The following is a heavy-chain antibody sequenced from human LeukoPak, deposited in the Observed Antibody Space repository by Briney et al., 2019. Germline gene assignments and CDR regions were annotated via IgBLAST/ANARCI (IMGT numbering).Heavy chain of an antibody. CDR1: GFTFSNAW. J-gene: IGHJ4*02. D-gene: IGHD2-15*01. CDR2: IKSKTDGCKT. Sequence: PGGSLRLSCAASGFTFSNAWMSWARQAPGKGLEWVGRIKSKTDGCKTDYAAPVKGRFTISRDDSKNTLYLQMNSLKTEDTAVYYCTTVGPCSGGSCHTRDYWGQGTLVTVSS. CDR3: TTVGPCSGGSCHTRDY. V-gene: IGHV3-15*01.